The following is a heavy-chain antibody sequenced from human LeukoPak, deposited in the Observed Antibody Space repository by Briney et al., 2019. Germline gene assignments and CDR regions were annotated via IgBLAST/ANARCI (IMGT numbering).Heavy chain of an antibody. CDR1: GFTFSSYS. D-gene: IGHD2-15*01. V-gene: IGHV3-30*03. CDR2: ISYDGSNK. J-gene: IGHJ6*02. CDR3: ARAGRDYYGMDV. Sequence: GGSLRLSCAASGFTFSSYSMNWVRQAPGKGLEWVAVISYDGSNKYYADSVKGRFTISRDNSKNTLYLQMNSLRAEDTAVYYCARAGRDYYGMDVWGQGTTVTVSS.